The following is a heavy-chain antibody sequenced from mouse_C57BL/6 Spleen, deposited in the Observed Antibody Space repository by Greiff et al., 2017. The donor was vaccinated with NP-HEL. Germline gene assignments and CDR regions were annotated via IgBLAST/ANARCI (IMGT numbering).Heavy chain of an antibody. D-gene: IGHD2-3*01. Sequence: EVQRVESGGGLVQPKGSLKLSCAASGFSFNTYAMNWVRQAPGKGLEWVARIRSKSNNYATYYADSVKDRFTISRDDSESMLYLQMNNLKAEDTAMYYCVRSGIYDGPAWFAYWGQGTLVTVSA. CDR1: GFSFNTYA. V-gene: IGHV10-1*01. CDR3: VRSGIYDGPAWFAY. J-gene: IGHJ3*01. CDR2: IRSKSNNYAT.